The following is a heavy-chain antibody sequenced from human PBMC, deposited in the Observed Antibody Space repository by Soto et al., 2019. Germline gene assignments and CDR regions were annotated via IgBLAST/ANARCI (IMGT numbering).Heavy chain of an antibody. CDR1: GFTVSSNY. CDR2: IYSGGST. V-gene: IGHV3-53*04. J-gene: IGHJ6*03. D-gene: IGHD3-16*01. CDR3: ARDSTRGFPGEGYYYYMDV. Sequence: GGSLRLSCAASGFTVSSNYMSWVRQAPGKGLEWVSVIYSGGSTYYADSVKGRFTISRHNSKNTLYLQMNSPRAEDTAVYYCARDSTRGFPGEGYYYYMDVWGKGTTVTVSS.